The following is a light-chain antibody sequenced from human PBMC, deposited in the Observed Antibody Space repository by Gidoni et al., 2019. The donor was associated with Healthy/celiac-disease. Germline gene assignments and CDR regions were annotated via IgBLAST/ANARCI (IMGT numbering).Light chain of an antibody. CDR1: SSNIGAGYD. V-gene: IGLV1-40*01. CDR3: QSYDSSLSGYV. CDR2: GNS. Sequence: QSVPTQPPSVSEAPGQRVTISCTGSSSNIGAGYDVHWYQQLPGTAPKLLVYGNSNRPSGVPDRFSGSKSGTSASLAITGLQAEDEADYYCQSYDSSLSGYVFGTGTKVTVL. J-gene: IGLJ1*01.